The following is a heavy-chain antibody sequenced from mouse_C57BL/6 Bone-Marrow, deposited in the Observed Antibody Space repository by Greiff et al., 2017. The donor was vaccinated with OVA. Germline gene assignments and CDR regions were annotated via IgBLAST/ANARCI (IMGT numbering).Heavy chain of an antibody. V-gene: IGHV1-64*01. CDR2: IHPNSGST. CDR1: GYTFTSYW. CDR3: ASRYYGSSYFDY. J-gene: IGHJ2*01. Sequence: VQLQQPGAELVKPGASVKLSCKASGYTFTSYWMHWVKQRPGQGLEWIGMIHPNSGSTNYNEKFKSKATLTVDKSSSTAYMQLSSLTSEDSVVYYCASRYYGSSYFDYWGQGTTLTVSS. D-gene: IGHD1-1*01.